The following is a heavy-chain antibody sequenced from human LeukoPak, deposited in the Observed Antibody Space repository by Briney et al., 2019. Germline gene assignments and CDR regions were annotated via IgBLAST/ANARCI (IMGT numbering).Heavy chain of an antibody. CDR3: ARQFSEF. Sequence: GESLKISCKASGYNFFTYWIGWVRQIPGKGLEWMAIIYPDDSQTRYSPSFEGQVTISADKSINTAYLQWSSLKASDTAIYHCARQFSEFWGQGTLVTVSS. D-gene: IGHD3-10*01. CDR1: GYNFFTYW. J-gene: IGHJ4*02. CDR2: IYPDDSQT. V-gene: IGHV5-51*01.